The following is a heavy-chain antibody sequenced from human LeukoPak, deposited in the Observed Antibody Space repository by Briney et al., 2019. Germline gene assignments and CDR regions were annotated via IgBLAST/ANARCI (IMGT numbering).Heavy chain of an antibody. Sequence: GGSLRVSCVASGFTFSTFAMTWVRQAPGKGLEWVSSIGGSGSNPNYADSVRGRFTTSRDNSKNTLYLQMNRLTAEDTAVYYCGRDPNGDYVGAFEFWGQGTLVSV. CDR3: GRDPNGDYVGAFEF. CDR1: GFTFSTFA. D-gene: IGHD4-17*01. J-gene: IGHJ3*01. V-gene: IGHV3-23*01. CDR2: IGGSGSNP.